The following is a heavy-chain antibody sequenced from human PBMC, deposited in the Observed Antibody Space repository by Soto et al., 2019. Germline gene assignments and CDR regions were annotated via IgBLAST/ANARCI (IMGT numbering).Heavy chain of an antibody. J-gene: IGHJ5*02. V-gene: IGHV4-30-4*01. Sequence: QVQLQESGPGRVNPSQTLSLTCTVSGGSISSGDYYWSWIRQNPGKGLEWIGNIDYSGSTYYNPSLKSRVTISVDTSKNQFSLKLTSVTAADTAVYYCARDPPDIPWGQGILVTVSS. CDR3: ARDPPDIP. D-gene: IGHD2-15*01. CDR2: IDYSGST. CDR1: GGSISSGDYY.